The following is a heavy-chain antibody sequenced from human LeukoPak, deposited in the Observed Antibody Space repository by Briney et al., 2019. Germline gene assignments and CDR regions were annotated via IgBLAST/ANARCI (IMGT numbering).Heavy chain of an antibody. D-gene: IGHD2-8*01. CDR1: GFTFSSYS. J-gene: IGHJ4*02. CDR2: ISSSSSYI. Sequence: GGSLRLSCAASGFTFSSYSMNWVRQAPGKGLEWVSFISSSSSYIYYADSVKGRFTISRDNAKNSPNLQMNSLRAEDTAVYYCARGPTDIVLMVYAIGGFDYWGQGTLVTVSS. V-gene: IGHV3-21*01. CDR3: ARGPTDIVLMVYAIGGFDY.